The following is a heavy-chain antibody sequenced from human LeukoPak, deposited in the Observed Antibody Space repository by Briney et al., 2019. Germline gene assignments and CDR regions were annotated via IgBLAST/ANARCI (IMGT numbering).Heavy chain of an antibody. CDR2: IYYSGST. CDR3: ATGDGDYFDY. J-gene: IGHJ4*02. Sequence: SQTLSLTCTVSGGSVSSGSYYWSWIRQPPGKGLEWIGYIYYSGSTNYNPSLKSRVTISVDTSKNQFSLKLNSVTAADTAVYYCATGDGDYFDYWGQGTLVTVSS. V-gene: IGHV4-61*01. D-gene: IGHD4-17*01. CDR1: GGSVSSGSYY.